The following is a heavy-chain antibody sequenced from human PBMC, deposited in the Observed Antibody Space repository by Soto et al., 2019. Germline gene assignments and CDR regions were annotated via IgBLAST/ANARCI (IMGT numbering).Heavy chain of an antibody. V-gene: IGHV3-30-3*01. Sequence: QVQLVESGGGVVQPGRSLRLSCAASGFTFSSYAMHWVRQAPGKGLEWVAVISYDGSNKYYADSVKGRFTISRDNSKNTLSLQMNSLRAEDTAVSYCARVGIAARRPRPHDYWGQGTLVTVSS. J-gene: IGHJ4*02. D-gene: IGHD6-6*01. CDR2: ISYDGSNK. CDR3: ARVGIAARRPRPHDY. CDR1: GFTFSSYA.